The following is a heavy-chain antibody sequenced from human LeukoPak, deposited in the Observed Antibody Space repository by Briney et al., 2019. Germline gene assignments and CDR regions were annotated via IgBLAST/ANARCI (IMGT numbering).Heavy chain of an antibody. CDR3: ARAADVEMATINFDY. Sequence: QTGGSLRLSCAASGFTVNSNYMSWVRQAPGKGLEWVSYISSSGSTIYYADSVKGRFTISRDNAKNSLYLQMNSLRAEDTAVYYCARAADVEMATINFDYWGQGTLVTVSS. CDR2: ISSSGSTI. CDR1: GFTVNSNY. V-gene: IGHV3-48*03. J-gene: IGHJ4*02. D-gene: IGHD5-24*01.